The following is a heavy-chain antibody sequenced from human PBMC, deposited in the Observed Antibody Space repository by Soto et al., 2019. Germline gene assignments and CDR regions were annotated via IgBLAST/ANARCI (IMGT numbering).Heavy chain of an antibody. V-gene: IGHV3-30-3*01. Sequence: QVQLVESGGGVVQPGRSLRLSCAASVFTFSSYAMHWVRQAPGKGLEWVAVISYDGSNKYYADSVKGRFTISRDNSKNTLYLQMNSLRAEDTAVYYCARDGYGDSSSSAPESYYYYGMDVWGQGTTVTVS. D-gene: IGHD6-6*01. CDR3: ARDGYGDSSSSAPESYYYYGMDV. CDR2: ISYDGSNK. CDR1: VFTFSSYA. J-gene: IGHJ6*02.